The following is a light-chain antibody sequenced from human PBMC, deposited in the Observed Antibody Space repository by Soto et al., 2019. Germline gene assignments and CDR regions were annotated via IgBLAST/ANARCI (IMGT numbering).Light chain of an antibody. CDR3: GTWDSSLTTFV. J-gene: IGLJ1*01. CDR2: END. V-gene: IGLV1-51*02. Sequence: QSVLTQPPSVSAAPGQKVTMSCSGSSSNIGKYYVSWHQQLPGTAHKLLIYENDKRPSGIPDRFSGSKSGTSATLGITGLQTGDEADYYCGTWDSSLTTFVFGTGTKVTVL. CDR1: SSNIGKYY.